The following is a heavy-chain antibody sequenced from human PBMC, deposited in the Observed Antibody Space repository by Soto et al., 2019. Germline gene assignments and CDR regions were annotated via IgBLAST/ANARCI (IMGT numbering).Heavy chain of an antibody. D-gene: IGHD6-19*01. J-gene: IGHJ1*01. Sequence: QVQLVQSGAEVKKPGSSVKVSCKASGGTFSSYTISWVRQAPGQGLEWMGRIIPILGIANYAQKFQGRVTITAEKSTSTAYMELSSLRSEDTAVYYCASSIAVAGAEYFQHWGQGTLVNVSS. CDR1: GGTFSSYT. V-gene: IGHV1-69*02. CDR3: ASSIAVAGAEYFQH. CDR2: IIPILGIA.